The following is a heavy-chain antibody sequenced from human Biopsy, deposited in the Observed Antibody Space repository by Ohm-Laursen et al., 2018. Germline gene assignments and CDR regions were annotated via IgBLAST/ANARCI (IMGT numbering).Heavy chain of an antibody. Sequence: TLSLTCTVSGGSISGYHWSWIRKSPGKGLEWLAYISYTGGITSNPSLNGRATMSLDTSKNQFSLRLIYVTAADTAVYYCARDYGLELGGLEAFDIWGQGTMVTVSS. J-gene: IGHJ3*02. CDR1: GGSISGYH. CDR3: ARDYGLELGGLEAFDI. D-gene: IGHD1-7*01. CDR2: ISYTGGI. V-gene: IGHV4-59*01.